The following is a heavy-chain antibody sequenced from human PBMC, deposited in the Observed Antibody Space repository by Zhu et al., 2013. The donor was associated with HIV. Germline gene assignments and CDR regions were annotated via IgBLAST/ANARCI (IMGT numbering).Heavy chain of an antibody. V-gene: IGHV4-34*01. J-gene: IGHJ4*02. CDR2: INHSGST. CDR3: ASRGYCSGGSCYSDY. D-gene: IGHD2-15*01. CDR1: GGSFSGYY. Sequence: QVQLQQWGAGLLKPSETLSLTCAVYGGSFSGYYWSWIRQPPGKGLEWIGEINHSGSTNYNPSLKSRVTISVDTSKNQFSLKLSSVTAADTAVYYCASRGYCSGGSCYSDYWGQGTLVTGLL.